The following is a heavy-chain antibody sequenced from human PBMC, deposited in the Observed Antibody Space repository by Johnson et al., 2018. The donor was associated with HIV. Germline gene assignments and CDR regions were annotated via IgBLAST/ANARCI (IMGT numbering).Heavy chain of an antibody. D-gene: IGHD3-10*01. J-gene: IGHJ3*02. CDR2: ISGSGGST. V-gene: IGHV3-23*04. CDR1: GFTFSSYW. CDR3: AKLRYSGANAFDI. Sequence: VQLVESGGGLVQPGGSLRLSCAASGFTFSSYWMSWVRQAPGKGLEWVSAISGSGGSTYYADSVKGRFTISRDNSKNSLYLQMNSLRVADTALYYCAKLRYSGANAFDIWGQGTMVTVSS.